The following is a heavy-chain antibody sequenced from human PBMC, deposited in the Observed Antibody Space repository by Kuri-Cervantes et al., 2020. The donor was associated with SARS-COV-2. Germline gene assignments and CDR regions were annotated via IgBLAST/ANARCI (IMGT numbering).Heavy chain of an antibody. CDR3: ARKSIPLYGDYIDYYYYGMDV. J-gene: IGHJ6*02. Sequence: GESLKISCAASGFTFSSYGMNWVRQAPGKGLGWGSSISSSSSYIYYEDSVEGRFTISRDNAKNSLFLQMNSLRAEDTAVYYCARKSIPLYGDYIDYYYYGMDVWGQGTTVTVSS. V-gene: IGHV3-21*04. CDR2: ISSSSSYI. CDR1: GFTFSSYG. D-gene: IGHD4-17*01.